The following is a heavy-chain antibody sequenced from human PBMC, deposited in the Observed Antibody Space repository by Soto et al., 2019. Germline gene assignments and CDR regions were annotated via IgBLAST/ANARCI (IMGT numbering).Heavy chain of an antibody. CDR1: SGSINSGGYF. Sequence: PSETLSLTCTVSSGSINSGGYFWSWIRQHPGTGLEWIGYIHHNGNAYYNPSLRSRVTISVDTSKNQFSLKLSSVTAADTAVYYCARLYSSGYYRPVDYWGQGTLVTVSS. J-gene: IGHJ4*02. D-gene: IGHD3-22*01. V-gene: IGHV4-31*03. CDR2: IHHNGNA. CDR3: ARLYSSGYYRPVDY.